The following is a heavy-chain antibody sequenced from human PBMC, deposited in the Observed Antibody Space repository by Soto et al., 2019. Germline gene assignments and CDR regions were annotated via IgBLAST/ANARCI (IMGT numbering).Heavy chain of an antibody. D-gene: IGHD6-13*01. CDR2: IYYSGST. CDR3: ASGGYSSSPNRRPANWFDP. J-gene: IGHJ5*02. Sequence: PSETLSLTCTVSGGSISSSSYYWGWIRQPPGKGLEWIGSIYYSGSTYYNPSLKSRVTISVDTSKNQFSLKLSSVTAADTAVYYCASGGYSSSPNRRPANWFDPWGQGTLVTVSS. CDR1: GGSISSSSYY. V-gene: IGHV4-39*01.